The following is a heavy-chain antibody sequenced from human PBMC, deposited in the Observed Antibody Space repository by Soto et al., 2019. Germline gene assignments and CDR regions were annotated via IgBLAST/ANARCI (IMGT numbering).Heavy chain of an antibody. CDR3: ARGRSTGCTADVCSPNWFDP. D-gene: IGHD2-8*02. CDR2: IYFDGNKK. J-gene: IGHJ5*02. Sequence: QVQLMESGGGVVQPGRSLRLSCSASGFTFSDYGMHWVRRTPGKGLEWVALIYFDGNKKYYADSVKGRFTIFRDNPKKTVYLQMSGLRPDDTGVYYCARGRSTGCTADVCSPNWFDPWGQGTRVTVSS. CDR1: GFTFSDYG. V-gene: IGHV3-33*01.